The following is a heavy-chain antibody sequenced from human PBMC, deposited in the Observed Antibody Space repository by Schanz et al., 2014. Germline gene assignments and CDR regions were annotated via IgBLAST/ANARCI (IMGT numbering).Heavy chain of an antibody. CDR3: VKGPWGILVVN. Sequence: FTFSNYAIHCVRQAPGNGLEYVSAISSNGGSTYYADSVKGRFTISRDNSKNTLYRQMSSTRAEEPAPYYCVKGPWGILVVNWGHGPLVTVSS. J-gene: IGHJ1*01. D-gene: IGHD6-19*01. CDR2: ISSNGGST. CDR1: FTFSNYA. V-gene: IGHV3-64D*08.